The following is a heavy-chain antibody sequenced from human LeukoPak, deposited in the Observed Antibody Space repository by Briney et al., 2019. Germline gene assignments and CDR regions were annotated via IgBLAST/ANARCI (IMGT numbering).Heavy chain of an antibody. D-gene: IGHD5-18*01. V-gene: IGHV4-39*01. CDR2: IYYSGST. Sequence: SETLSLTCTVSGGSISSSSYYWGWIRQPPGKGLEWIGSIYYSGSTYYNPSLKSRVTISVDTSKNQFSLKLSSVTAADTAVYYCARSRYGYGIDYWGQGTLVTVSS. CDR3: ARSRYGYGIDY. J-gene: IGHJ4*02. CDR1: GGSISSSSYY.